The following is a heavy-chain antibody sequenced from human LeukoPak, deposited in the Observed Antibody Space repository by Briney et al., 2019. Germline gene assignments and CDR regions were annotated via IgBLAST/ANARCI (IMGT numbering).Heavy chain of an antibody. V-gene: IGHV1-46*01. CDR1: GYTFTSYY. CDR2: INPSGGST. D-gene: IGHD3-9*01. Sequence: ASVKVPCKASGYTFTSYYMHWVRQAPGQGLEWMGIINPSGGSTSYAQKFQGRVTMTRDTSTSTVYMELSSLRSEDTAVYYCARAYYDILTGYYDWGQGTLVTVSS. J-gene: IGHJ4*02. CDR3: ARAYYDILTGYYD.